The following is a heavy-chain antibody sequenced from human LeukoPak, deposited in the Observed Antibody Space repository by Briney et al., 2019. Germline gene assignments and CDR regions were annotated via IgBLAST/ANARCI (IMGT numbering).Heavy chain of an antibody. D-gene: IGHD1-26*01. J-gene: IGHJ4*02. CDR1: GYTFTSYG. V-gene: IGHV1-18*01. CDR3: ARGRRIVGATTSDY. Sequence: VASVKVSCTASGYTFTSYGISWVRQAPGQGLEWMGWISAFNGNTNYAQTLQGRVTMTTDTSTSTAYMELRSLRSDDTAVYYCARGRRIVGATTSDYWGQGTLVTVSS. CDR2: ISAFNGNT.